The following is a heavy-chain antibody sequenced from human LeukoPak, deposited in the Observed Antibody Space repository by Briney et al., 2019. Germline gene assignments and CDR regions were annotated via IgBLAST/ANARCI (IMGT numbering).Heavy chain of an antibody. D-gene: IGHD6-6*01. J-gene: IGHJ3*02. CDR2: IYYSGST. V-gene: IGHV4-39*01. Sequence: SETLSLTCTVSGGSISSSSYYWGWIRQPPGKGLEWIGSIYYSGSTYYNPSLKSRVTISVDTSKNQFSLKLSSVTAADTAVYYCARPDAPGSSSRFDIWGQGTMVTVS. CDR1: GGSISSSSYY. CDR3: ARPDAPGSSSRFDI.